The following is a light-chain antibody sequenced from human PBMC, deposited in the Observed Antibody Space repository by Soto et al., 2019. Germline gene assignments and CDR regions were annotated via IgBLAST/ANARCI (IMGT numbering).Light chain of an antibody. CDR1: QSVSSY. CDR2: DAS. J-gene: IGKJ4*01. CDR3: QQLNSYPLT. V-gene: IGKV3-11*01. Sequence: ESVLTQAPATLSLSPGEGASRSCMASQSVSSYLAWYQQKPGQAPRLLIYDASNRATGIPARFSGSGSGTDFTLTISSLQPEDFATYYCQQLNSYPLTFGGGTKVDI.